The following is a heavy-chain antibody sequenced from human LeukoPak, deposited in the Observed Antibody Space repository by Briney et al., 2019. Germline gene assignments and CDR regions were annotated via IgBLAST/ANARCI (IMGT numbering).Heavy chain of an antibody. CDR2: IKQDGSEK. D-gene: IGHD6-19*01. CDR3: ASSVVGRGGYFDY. CDR1: GFTFSSYW. Sequence: PGGSLRLSCAASGFTFSSYWMSWVRQAPGKGLEWVANIKQDGSEKYYVDSVKGRFTISRDNAKNSLYLQMNSLRAEDTAVYYCASSVVGRGGYFDYWGQGTLVTVSS. V-gene: IGHV3-7*01. J-gene: IGHJ4*02.